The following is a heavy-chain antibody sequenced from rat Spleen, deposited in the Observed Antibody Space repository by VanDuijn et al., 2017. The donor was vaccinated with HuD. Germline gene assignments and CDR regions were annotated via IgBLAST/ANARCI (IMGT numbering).Heavy chain of an antibody. J-gene: IGHJ3*01. CDR1: GFTFSYYG. CDR3: ASHNYNRGPFAF. Sequence: EVQLVESGGGLVQPGRSLKLSCAASGFTFSYYGMAWVRQAPTKGLEWVATISFDGYNTFFRDSVKGRITISRDNAKNTLYLQMDSMRSEDTATYYCASHNYNRGPFAFWGQGTLVTVSS. V-gene: IGHV5-29*01. CDR2: ISFDGYNT. D-gene: IGHD1-1*01.